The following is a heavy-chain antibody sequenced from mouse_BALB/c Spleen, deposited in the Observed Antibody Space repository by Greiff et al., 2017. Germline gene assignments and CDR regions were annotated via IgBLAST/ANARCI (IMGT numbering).Heavy chain of an antibody. CDR3: ARAAAPYYFDY. V-gene: IGHV3-6*02. CDR1: GYSITSGYY. CDR2: ISYDGSN. D-gene: IGHD1-2*01. J-gene: IGHJ2*01. Sequence: EVQLQQSGPGLVKPSQSLSLTCSVTGYSITSGYYWNWIRQFPGNKLEWMGYISYDGSNNYNPSLKNRISITRDTSKNQFFLKLNSVTTEDTATYYCARAAAPYYFDYWGQGTTLTVSS.